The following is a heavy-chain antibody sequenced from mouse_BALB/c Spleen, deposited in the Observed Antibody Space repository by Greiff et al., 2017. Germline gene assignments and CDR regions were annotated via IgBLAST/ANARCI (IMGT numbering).Heavy chain of an antibody. V-gene: IGHV5-4*02. CDR3: ARGVYWYFDV. J-gene: IGHJ1*01. Sequence: EVKLVESGGGLVKPGGSLKLSCAASGFTFSDYYMYWVRQTPEKRLEWVATISDGGSYTYYPDSVKGRFTISRDNAKNNLYLQMSSLKSEDTAMYYCARGVYWYFDVWGAGTTVTVSS. CDR2: ISDGGSYT. CDR1: GFTFSDYY.